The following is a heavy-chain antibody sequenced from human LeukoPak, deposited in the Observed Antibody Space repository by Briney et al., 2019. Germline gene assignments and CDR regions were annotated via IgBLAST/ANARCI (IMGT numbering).Heavy chain of an antibody. J-gene: IGHJ4*02. D-gene: IGHD3-16*01. CDR1: GFTFSDYG. CDR3: TKDAPGGIDH. CDR2: ISYDARNE. Sequence: GRSLRLSCAASGFTFSDYGMHWVRQAPGKGLEWVAVISYDARNEYYADSVKGRFTISRDNSKNTLYLQMNSLRAEDTAVYYCTKDAPGGIDHWGQGTLVTVSS. V-gene: IGHV3-30*18.